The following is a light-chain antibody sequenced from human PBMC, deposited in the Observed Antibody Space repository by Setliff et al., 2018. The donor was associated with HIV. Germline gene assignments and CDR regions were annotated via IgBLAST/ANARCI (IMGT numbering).Light chain of an antibody. CDR1: SANIGSDS. CDR2: KSD. J-gene: IGLJ1*01. CDR3: ATWDASVDGCV. V-gene: IGLV1-44*01. Sequence: QSALAQPPSASGAPGQRVTISCSGSSANIGSDSVNWYQQLPTTAPKVLIYKSDQRPSGVPDRFSGSKSGTSASLAISGLQSEDEADYYCATWDASVDGCVFGTGTKVTVL.